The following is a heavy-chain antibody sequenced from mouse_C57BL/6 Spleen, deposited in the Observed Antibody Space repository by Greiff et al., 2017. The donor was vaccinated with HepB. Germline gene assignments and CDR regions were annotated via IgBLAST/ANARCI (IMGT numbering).Heavy chain of an antibody. CDR3: ASAGSSYVGAMDY. CDR2: IYPGSGST. V-gene: IGHV1-55*01. J-gene: IGHJ4*01. CDR1: GYTFTSYW. D-gene: IGHD1-1*01. Sequence: QVQLQQPGAELVKPGASVKMSCKASGYTFTSYWITWVKQRPGQGLEWIGDIYPGSGSTNYNEKFKSKATLTVDTSSSTAYMQLSSLTSEDSAVYYCASAGSSYVGAMDYWGQGTSVTVSS.